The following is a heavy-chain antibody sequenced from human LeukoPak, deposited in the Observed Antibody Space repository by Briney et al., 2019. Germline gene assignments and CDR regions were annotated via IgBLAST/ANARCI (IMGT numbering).Heavy chain of an antibody. CDR2: IKDDGSEK. J-gene: IGHJ4*02. CDR1: RFTLSRSW. Sequence: PRGSPRLSSAAPRFTLSRSWMSWGCQAPGKRLEWVANIKDDGSEKYYVDSVKGRFAISRDNSKNSLYLQMNSLRAEDTAVYYCARDGDVIGYSDCGQGTLVTVFS. D-gene: IGHD3-22*01. CDR3: ARDGDVIGYSD. V-gene: IGHV3-7*01.